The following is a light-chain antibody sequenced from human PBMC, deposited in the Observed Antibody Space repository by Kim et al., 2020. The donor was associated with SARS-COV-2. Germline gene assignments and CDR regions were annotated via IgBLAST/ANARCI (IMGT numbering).Light chain of an antibody. CDR3: ASWDDSLNAWV. J-gene: IGLJ3*02. Sequence: QSVLTQPPSASGTPGQRVSISCSGSTSNVATTTVNWYQQFPGTAPKLLIYLENRRPSGVPDRFSGSRSGTTASLAISDLRSEDEADYHCASWDDSLNAWVFGGGTQLPVL. CDR1: TSNVATTT. V-gene: IGLV1-44*01. CDR2: LEN.